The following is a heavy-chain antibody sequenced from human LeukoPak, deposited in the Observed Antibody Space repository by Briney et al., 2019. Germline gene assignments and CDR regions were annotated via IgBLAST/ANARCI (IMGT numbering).Heavy chain of an antibody. CDR3: AREKGVTTVGGYYYYGMDV. V-gene: IGHV1-24*01. CDR2: FDPEDGET. J-gene: IGHJ6*02. D-gene: IGHD3-10*01. CDR1: GYTLTELS. Sequence: ASVKVSCKVSGYTLTELSMHWVRQAPGKGLEWMGGFDPEDGETIYAQKFQGRVTMTEDTSTDTAYMELSSLRSEDTAVYYCAREKGVTTVGGYYYYGMDVWGQGTTVTVSS.